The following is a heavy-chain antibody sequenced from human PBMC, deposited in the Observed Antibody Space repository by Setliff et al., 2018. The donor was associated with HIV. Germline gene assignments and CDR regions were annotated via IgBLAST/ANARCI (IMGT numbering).Heavy chain of an antibody. CDR2: MFYNGKAE. CDR1: GFTFSNYA. V-gene: IGHV3-30*02. CDR3: TKGVQRLRPYYFNS. D-gene: IGHD4-17*01. J-gene: IGHJ4*02. Sequence: AGGSLRLSCVASGFTFSNYAMHWVRQAPGKGPEWVAFMFYNGKAEEYADSVKGQFTISRDNSKNTLYLEMNSLRVKDQAIYYCTKGVQRLRPYYFNSWGQGTLVTVSS.